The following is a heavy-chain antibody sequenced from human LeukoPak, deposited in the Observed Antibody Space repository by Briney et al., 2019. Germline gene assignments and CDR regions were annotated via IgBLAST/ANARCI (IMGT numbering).Heavy chain of an antibody. Sequence: SETLSLTCTVSGGSISSYYWSWIRQPPVKGLEWIGYIYYSGSTNYNPSLKSRVTISVDTSKNQFSLKLSSVTAADTAVYYCAGKEYYYYHGMDVWGQGTTVTVSS. D-gene: IGHD4-23*01. CDR2: IYYSGST. CDR1: GGSISSYY. V-gene: IGHV4-59*01. CDR3: AGKEYYYYHGMDV. J-gene: IGHJ6*02.